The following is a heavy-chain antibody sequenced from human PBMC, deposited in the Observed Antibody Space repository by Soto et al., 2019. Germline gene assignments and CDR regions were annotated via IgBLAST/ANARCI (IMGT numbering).Heavy chain of an antibody. V-gene: IGHV3-30*18. J-gene: IGHJ6*02. CDR3: AKSCSGPRYYGMDV. Sequence: GGSLRLSCAASGFTFSSYGMHWVRQAPGKGLEWVAVISYDGSNKYYADSVKGRFTISRDNSKNTLYLQMNSLRAEDTAVYYCAKSCSGPRYYGMDVWGQGTTVTVSS. CDR2: ISYDGSNK. D-gene: IGHD3-10*02. CDR1: GFTFSSYG.